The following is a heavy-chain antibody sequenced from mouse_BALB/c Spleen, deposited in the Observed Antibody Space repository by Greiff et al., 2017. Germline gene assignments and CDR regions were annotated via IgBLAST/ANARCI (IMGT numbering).Heavy chain of an antibody. D-gene: IGHD1-1*01. CDR2: INPSNGGT. J-gene: IGHJ4*01. CDR1: GYTFTSYY. V-gene: IGHV1S81*02. CDR3: AYYYGSSYGYAMDY. Sequence: VKLQESGAELVKPGASVKLSCKASGYTFTSYYMYWVKQRPGQGLEWIGEINPSNGGTNFNEKFKSKATLTVDKSSSTAYMQLSSLTSEDSAVYFCAYYYGSSYGYAMDYWGQGTSVTVSS.